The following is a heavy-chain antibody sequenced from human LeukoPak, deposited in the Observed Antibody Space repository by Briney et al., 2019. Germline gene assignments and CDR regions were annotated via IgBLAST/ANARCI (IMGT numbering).Heavy chain of an antibody. CDR2: INHSGST. D-gene: IGHD3-22*01. Sequence: SETLSLTCAVYGGSFSGYYWSWIRQPPGKGLEWIGEINHSGSTNYNPSLKSRVTISVDTSKNQFSLKLSSVTAADTAVYYCARGIVVVTYFDYWGQGTLVTVS. V-gene: IGHV4-34*01. CDR3: ARGIVVVTYFDY. CDR1: GGSFSGYY. J-gene: IGHJ4*02.